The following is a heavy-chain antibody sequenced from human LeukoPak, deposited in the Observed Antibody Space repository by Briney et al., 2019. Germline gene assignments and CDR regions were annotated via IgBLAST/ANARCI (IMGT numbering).Heavy chain of an antibody. D-gene: IGHD3-3*01. CDR3: AREGTSIFGVVITHNWFDP. Sequence: SVKVSCKASGGTFSSYAISWVRQAPGQGLEWMGGIIPIFGTANYAQKFQGRVTITADESTGTAYMELSSLRSEDTAVYYCAREGTSIFGVVITHNWFDPWGQGTLVTVSS. J-gene: IGHJ5*02. V-gene: IGHV1-69*13. CDR2: IIPIFGTA. CDR1: GGTFSSYA.